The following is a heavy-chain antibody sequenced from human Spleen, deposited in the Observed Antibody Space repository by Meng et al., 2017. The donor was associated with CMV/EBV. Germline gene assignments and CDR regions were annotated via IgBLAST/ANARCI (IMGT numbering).Heavy chain of an antibody. D-gene: IGHD1/OR15-1a*01. CDR2: INHSGST. CDR3: ARRKGNTEYYYYYGLDV. Sequence: SETLSLTCAVFGESFGGYYWNWVRQPPGKGLEWIAEINHSGSTNYNPSLKSRVTVSVDTSKNQFSLKLSSVTAAGTAVYFCARRKGNTEYYYYYGLDVWGQGTTVTVS. J-gene: IGHJ6*02. V-gene: IGHV4-34*01. CDR1: GESFGGYY.